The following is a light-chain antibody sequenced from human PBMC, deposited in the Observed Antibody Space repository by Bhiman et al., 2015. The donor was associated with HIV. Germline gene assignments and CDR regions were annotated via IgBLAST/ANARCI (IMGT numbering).Light chain of an antibody. CDR3: SSYTSSTTGV. CDR2: DVS. V-gene: IGLV2-14*03. J-gene: IGLJ1*01. CDR1: TRDVGGYDY. Sequence: QSALTQPASVSGSPGQSITISCTGTTRDVGGYDYVSWYQQHPGKAPQLMIYDVSKRPSGVSNRFSGSKSGNTASLTISGLQAEDEADYYCSSYTSSTTGVFGTGTKVTVL.